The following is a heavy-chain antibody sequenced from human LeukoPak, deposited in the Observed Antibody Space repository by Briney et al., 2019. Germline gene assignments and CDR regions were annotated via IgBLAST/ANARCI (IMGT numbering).Heavy chain of an antibody. D-gene: IGHD3-10*01. Sequence: GGSLRLSCAASGFTVSSNYMSWVRQAPGKGLEWVANMKYDGSEKYYVDSVKGRFTISRDNSKNSLFLQMNSLRTGDTAVYYCARDREEMVRAPYGFDIWGQGTRVTVSS. V-gene: IGHV3-7*01. CDR1: GFTVSSNY. CDR3: ARDREEMVRAPYGFDI. CDR2: MKYDGSEK. J-gene: IGHJ3*02.